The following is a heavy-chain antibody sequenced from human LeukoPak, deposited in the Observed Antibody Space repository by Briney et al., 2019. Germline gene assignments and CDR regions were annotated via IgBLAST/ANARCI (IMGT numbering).Heavy chain of an antibody. Sequence: PGGSLRLSCAASGFTFSSYSMNWVRQAPGKGLEWVSSISSSSSYIYYADSVKGRFTISRDNAKNSLYLQMNSLRDEDTAVYYCARTIGSGTYSRDYWGQGTLVTVSS. J-gene: IGHJ4*02. CDR2: ISSSSSYI. D-gene: IGHD3-10*01. CDR1: GFTFSSYS. CDR3: ARTIGSGTYSRDY. V-gene: IGHV3-21*01.